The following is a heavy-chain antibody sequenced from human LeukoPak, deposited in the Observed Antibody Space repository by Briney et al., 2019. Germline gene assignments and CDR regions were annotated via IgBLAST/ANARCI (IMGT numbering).Heavy chain of an antibody. J-gene: IGHJ4*02. CDR1: GFTFSNYG. CDR2: ISYDGSNK. CDR3: AKTILAYCGGDCYGYYFDY. Sequence: GSSLRLSCAASGFTFSNYGMHWVRQAPGKGLEWVAVISYDGSNKYYADSVKGRFTISRDNSKNTLYLQMNSLRAEDTAVYYCAKTILAYCGGDCYGYYFDYWGQGTLVTVSS. D-gene: IGHD2-21*02. V-gene: IGHV3-30*18.